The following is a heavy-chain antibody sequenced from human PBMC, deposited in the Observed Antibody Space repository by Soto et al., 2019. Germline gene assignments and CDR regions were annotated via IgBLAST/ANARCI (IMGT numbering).Heavy chain of an antibody. D-gene: IGHD2-2*01. CDR1: GFTFSSYG. CDR2: ISYDGSNK. Sequence: GGSLRLSCAASGFTFSSYGMHWVRQAPGKGLEWVAVISYDGSNKYYADSVKGRFTISRDNSKNTLYLPMNSLRAEDTAVYYCATTLGHCSSTSCLALWGQGTLVTVSS. CDR3: ATTLGHCSSTSCLAL. V-gene: IGHV3-30*03. J-gene: IGHJ4*02.